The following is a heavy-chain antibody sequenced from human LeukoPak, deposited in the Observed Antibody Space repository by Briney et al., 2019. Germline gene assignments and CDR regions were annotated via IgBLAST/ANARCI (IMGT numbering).Heavy chain of an antibody. Sequence: GGSLRLSCAASGFTVGSNYMSWVRQAPGKGLEWVSVIYSGGSTYYADSVKGRFTISRDNSKNTLYLQMNSLRAEDTAVYYCARARGYSYGPYFDYWGQGTLVTVSS. J-gene: IGHJ4*02. CDR1: GFTVGSNY. V-gene: IGHV3-53*01. CDR3: ARARGYSYGPYFDY. D-gene: IGHD5-18*01. CDR2: IYSGGST.